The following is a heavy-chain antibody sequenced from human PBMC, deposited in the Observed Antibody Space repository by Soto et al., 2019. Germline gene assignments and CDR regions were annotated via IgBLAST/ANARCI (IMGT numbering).Heavy chain of an antibody. Sequence: PGGSLRLSCAASGSTFSSYWMSWVRQAPGKGLEWVANIRQDGGDKYFLDSVKGRFTISRDNAKNSLYLQMNSLRVDDTAIYYCVRDAVVSGVDYFDYWGQGTLVTVSS. J-gene: IGHJ4*02. CDR1: GSTFSSYW. CDR3: VRDAVVSGVDYFDY. CDR2: IRQDGGDK. V-gene: IGHV3-7*01. D-gene: IGHD2-8*01.